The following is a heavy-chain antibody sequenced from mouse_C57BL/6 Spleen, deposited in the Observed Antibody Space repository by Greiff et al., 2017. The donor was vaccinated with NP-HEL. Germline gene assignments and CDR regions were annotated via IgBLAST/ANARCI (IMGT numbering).Heavy chain of an antibody. V-gene: IGHV1-81*01. CDR1: GYTFTSYG. CDR3: ARSRYYGSSYGGYFDV. D-gene: IGHD1-1*01. CDR2: IYTRRGNT. Sequence: QVQLQQSGAELARPGASVKLSCKASGYTFTSYGISWVKQRTGQGLAWIGEIYTRRGNTYYNEKLKGKATLTADKSSSTAYMGLRSLTSEDSAVYFCARSRYYGSSYGGYFDVWGTGTTVTVSS. J-gene: IGHJ1*03.